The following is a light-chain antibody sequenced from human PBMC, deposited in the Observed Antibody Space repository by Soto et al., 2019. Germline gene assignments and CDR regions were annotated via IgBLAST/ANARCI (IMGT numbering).Light chain of an antibody. J-gene: IGKJ1*01. CDR3: QRYNNWQWT. CDR2: GAS. CDR1: QSLSSD. Sequence: EIVMTQSPATLFVSPGERATLSCRASQSLSSDLAWYQQKPGQAPRLLIYGASTRATGVPARFTGSGSGTEFTLTISSLQSEDFAVYYCQRYNNWQWTFGPGTKVEIK. V-gene: IGKV3-15*01.